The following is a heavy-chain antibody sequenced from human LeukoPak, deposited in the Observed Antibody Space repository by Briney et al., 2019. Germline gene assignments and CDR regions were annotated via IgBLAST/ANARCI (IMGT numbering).Heavy chain of an antibody. Sequence: GGSLRLPCAASGFTFSNAWMSWVRQAPGKGLEWVGRIKSKTDGGTTDYAAPVKGRFTISRDDSRNTLYLQMNSLKTEDTAVYYCTTPGEPGIAAAGPTRFDPWGQGTLVTVSS. CDR3: TTPGEPGIAAAGPTRFDP. CDR2: IKSKTDGGTT. J-gene: IGHJ5*02. D-gene: IGHD6-13*01. CDR1: GFTFSNAW. V-gene: IGHV3-15*01.